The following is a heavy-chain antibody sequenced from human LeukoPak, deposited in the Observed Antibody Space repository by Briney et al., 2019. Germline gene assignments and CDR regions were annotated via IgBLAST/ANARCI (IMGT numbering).Heavy chain of an antibody. J-gene: IGHJ4*02. CDR2: ISKDGSTT. Sequence: PGGSLRLSCAASGFTFNNYWMHWVRQAPGKGLVWASRISKDGSTTNYADSVKGRFTISGDNAKNTLYLQMNSLTAEDTALYYCARDRGGYGDYHFDYWGQGTLVTVSS. CDR1: GFTFNNYW. D-gene: IGHD4-17*01. CDR3: ARDRGGYGDYHFDY. V-gene: IGHV3-74*01.